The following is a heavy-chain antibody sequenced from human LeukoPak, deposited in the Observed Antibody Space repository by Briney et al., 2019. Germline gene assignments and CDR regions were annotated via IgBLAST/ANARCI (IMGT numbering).Heavy chain of an antibody. CDR2: INHSGST. V-gene: IGHV4-34*01. CDR1: GGSFSGYY. CDR3: ARRPYSSSSDY. Sequence: SETLSLTCAVYGGSFSGYYWSWIRQPQGKGLEWIGEINHSGSTNYNPSLKSRVTISVDTSKNQFSLKLSSVTAADTAVYYCARRPYSSSSDYWGQGTLVTVSS. D-gene: IGHD6-13*01. J-gene: IGHJ4*02.